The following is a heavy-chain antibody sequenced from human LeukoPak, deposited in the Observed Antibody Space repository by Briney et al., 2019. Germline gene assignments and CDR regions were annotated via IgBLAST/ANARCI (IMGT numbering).Heavy chain of an antibody. J-gene: IGHJ6*02. CDR1: GYTFTSYG. V-gene: IGHV1-18*01. CDR3: ARDYGIAARHYYYYGMDV. CDR2: ISAYNGNT. D-gene: IGHD6-6*01. Sequence: GASVKVSCKASGYTFTSYGISWVRQAPGQGLEWMGWISAYNGNTNYAQKLQGRVTMTTDTSTSTAYMELRSLRSDDTAVYYCARDYGIAARHYYYYGMDVWGQGTTVTVSS.